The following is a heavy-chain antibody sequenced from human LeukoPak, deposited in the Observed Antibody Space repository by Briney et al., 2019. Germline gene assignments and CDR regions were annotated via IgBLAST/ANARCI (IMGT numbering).Heavy chain of an antibody. D-gene: IGHD3-16*01. CDR3: ARYHWGSNLKDPFDD. Sequence: GGSLRLSCEASGFFFGGHAMNWLRQAPGKGPEWIAFITKDSDRVYYAESVEGRFTVSRDNAKNSLYLQMSSLRVEDTAIYYCARYHWGSNLKDPFDDWGQGSVVTVSS. J-gene: IGHJ4*02. CDR1: GFFFGGHA. CDR2: ITKDSDRV. V-gene: IGHV3-48*01.